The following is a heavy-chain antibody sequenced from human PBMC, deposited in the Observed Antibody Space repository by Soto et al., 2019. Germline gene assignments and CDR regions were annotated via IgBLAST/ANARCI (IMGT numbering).Heavy chain of an antibody. CDR1: GFTFRAYG. Sequence: GGSLRLSCAPSGFTFRAYGMHWVRQAPGKGLEWVAVISYDGKNEYYADSVKGRFSISRDSSTNTLYLQMNSLRAEDTAVYYCAKDLVAFTTGRRSPFGSWGQGTLVTVSS. CDR2: ISYDGKNE. V-gene: IGHV3-30*18. J-gene: IGHJ4*02. CDR3: AKDLVAFTTGRRSPFGS. D-gene: IGHD1-1*01.